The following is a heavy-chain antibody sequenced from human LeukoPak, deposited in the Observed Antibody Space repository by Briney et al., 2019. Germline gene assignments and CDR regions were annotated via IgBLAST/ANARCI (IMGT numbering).Heavy chain of an antibody. CDR3: ARPIDYYGSGSYYNN. V-gene: IGHV1-2*02. D-gene: IGHD3-10*01. CDR2: INPNSSGT. CDR1: GYTFTGYY. Sequence: GASVKVSCKASGYTFTGYYMHWVRQAPGQGLEWMGWINPNSSGTNYAQKFQGRVTMTRDTSISTAYMELSRLRSDDTAVYYCARPIDYYGSGSYYNNWGQGTLVTVSS. J-gene: IGHJ4*02.